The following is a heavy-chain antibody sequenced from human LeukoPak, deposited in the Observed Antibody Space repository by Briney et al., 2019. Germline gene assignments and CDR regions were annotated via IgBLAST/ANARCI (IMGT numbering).Heavy chain of an antibody. Sequence: SETLFLTCTVSGGSISSHYWSWIRQPPGKGLEWIGYIYYSGSTNYNPSLKSRVTISVDTSKNQFSLKLSSVTAADTAVYYCARAVDTAMVTGDAIDIWGQGTMVTVSS. D-gene: IGHD5-18*01. CDR2: IYYSGST. CDR1: GGSISSHY. CDR3: ARAVDTAMVTGDAIDI. J-gene: IGHJ3*02. V-gene: IGHV4-59*11.